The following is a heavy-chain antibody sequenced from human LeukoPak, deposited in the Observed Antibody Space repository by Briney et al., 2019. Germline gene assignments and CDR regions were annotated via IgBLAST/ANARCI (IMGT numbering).Heavy chain of an antibody. CDR1: GGTFSSYA. V-gene: IGHV1-69*13. D-gene: IGHD4-17*01. CDR3: AREGETVTTHWFDP. Sequence: SVKVSCKASGGTFSSYAISWVRQAPGQGLEWMGAIIPIFGTANYAQKFQGRVTFTADESTSIAYMELSSLRSEDTAVYYCAREGETVTTHWFDPWGQGTLVTVSS. J-gene: IGHJ5*02. CDR2: IIPIFGTA.